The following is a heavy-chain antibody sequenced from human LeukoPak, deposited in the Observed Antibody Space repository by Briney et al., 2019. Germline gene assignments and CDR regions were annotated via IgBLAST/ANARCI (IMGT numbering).Heavy chain of an antibody. Sequence: GGSLRLSCAASGFTFDDYGMGWVRQVPGKGLEWVSGINWNGGSTGYADSVKGRFTISRDNAKNSLYLQMNTLRAEDTALYYCARVKDIAVAGAIDYWGQGTLVTVSS. CDR3: ARVKDIAVAGAIDY. J-gene: IGHJ4*02. CDR2: INWNGGST. V-gene: IGHV3-20*04. D-gene: IGHD6-19*01. CDR1: GFTFDDYG.